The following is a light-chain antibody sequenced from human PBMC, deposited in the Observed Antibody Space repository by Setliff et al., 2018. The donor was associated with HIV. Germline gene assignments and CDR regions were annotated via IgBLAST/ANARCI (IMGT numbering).Light chain of an antibody. CDR3: AAWDDSLSGPLYV. J-gene: IGLJ1*01. CDR1: SSNIGSNF. V-gene: IGLV1-47*01. Sequence: QSALTQPPSASGTPGQRVSISCSGSSSNIGSNFVYWYKQLPGTAPKLLIYKNHQRPSGVPDRFSGSKSGTSASLAISGLRSEDEADYYCAAWDDSLSGPLYVFGTGTKVTVL. CDR2: KNH.